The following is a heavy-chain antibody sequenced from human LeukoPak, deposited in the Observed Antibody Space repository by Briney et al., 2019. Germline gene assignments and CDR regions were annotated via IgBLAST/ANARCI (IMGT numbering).Heavy chain of an antibody. D-gene: IGHD6-13*01. CDR3: AIAQSWDVLLDS. J-gene: IGHJ5*01. Sequence: PGGSLRLSCAASGIAFIGNYMSWVRQPPGKGLQWVSFISINDGTIYADPGRGRFATARDSSKNALFLQMNRLRGEGSAVYYCAIAQSWDVLLDSWDQGTVVSVSS. V-gene: IGHV3-53*03. CDR1: GIAFIGNY. CDR2: ISINDGT.